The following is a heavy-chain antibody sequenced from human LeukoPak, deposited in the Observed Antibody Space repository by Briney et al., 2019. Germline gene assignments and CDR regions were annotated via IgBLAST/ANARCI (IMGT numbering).Heavy chain of an antibody. Sequence: GGSLRLSCAASGFTFSSYSMNWVRQAPGKGLEWVSYISSSSSTIYYADSVKGRFTISRDNAKNSLYLQMNSLRAEDTAVYYCARRRYCSGGSCYGIDYWGQGTLVTVSS. CDR1: GFTFSSYS. CDR2: ISSSSSTI. J-gene: IGHJ4*02. CDR3: ARRRYCSGGSCYGIDY. V-gene: IGHV3-48*01. D-gene: IGHD2-15*01.